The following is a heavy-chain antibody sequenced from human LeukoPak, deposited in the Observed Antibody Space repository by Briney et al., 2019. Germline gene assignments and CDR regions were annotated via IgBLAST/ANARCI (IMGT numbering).Heavy chain of an antibody. CDR2: MYPNSCHT. CDR3: ARGVDYAFWSGTAYSYYYMDV. D-gene: IGHD3-3*01. Sequence: ASVKVSCKASGYSLTSSDINWVRQAAGQGLEGMGWMYPNSCHTGYAQKFQGRVTITRDTSISTAYMELSSLRSEDTAVYYCARGVDYAFWSGTAYSYYYMDVWGKGTTVTVSS. CDR1: GYSLTSSD. J-gene: IGHJ6*03. V-gene: IGHV1-8*03.